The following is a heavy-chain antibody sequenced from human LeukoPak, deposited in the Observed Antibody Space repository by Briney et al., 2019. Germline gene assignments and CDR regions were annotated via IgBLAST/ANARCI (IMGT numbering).Heavy chain of an antibody. J-gene: IGHJ4*02. CDR1: GFTFSSYW. Sequence: PGGSLRLSCAASGFTFSSYWMHWVRQAPGKGLVWVSRINSAGSSTNYADSVKGRSTISRDNAKNTLYLQMNSLRAEDTAVYYCASLRFLEWLDYWGQGTLVTVSS. D-gene: IGHD3-3*01. CDR2: INSAGSST. CDR3: ASLRFLEWLDY. V-gene: IGHV3-74*01.